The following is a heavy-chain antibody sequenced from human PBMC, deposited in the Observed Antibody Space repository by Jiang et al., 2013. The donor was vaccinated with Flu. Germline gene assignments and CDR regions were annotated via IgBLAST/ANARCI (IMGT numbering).Heavy chain of an antibody. CDR1: GYIFTSYG. Sequence: SGAEVKKPGASVKVSCKASGYIFTSYGISWVRQAPGQGLEWMGWISAYNGNTNYAQKFQGRVTMTTDASTSTVYMELRSLRSDDTAVYYCAREGRAALDYYDSSAYYDSGYWGQGTLVTVSS. CDR3: AREGRAALDYYDSSAYYDSGY. D-gene: IGHD3-22*01. CDR2: ISAYNGNT. J-gene: IGHJ4*02. V-gene: IGHV1-18*01.